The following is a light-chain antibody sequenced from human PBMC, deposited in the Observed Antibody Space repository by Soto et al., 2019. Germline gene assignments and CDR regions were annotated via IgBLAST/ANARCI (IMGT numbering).Light chain of an antibody. J-gene: IGLJ3*02. V-gene: IGLV7-46*01. CDR3: LLSYNDVRV. CDR1: TGAVTSGHY. CDR2: XTT. Sequence: QAVVTQEPSLTVSPGGTVTLTCGSSTGAVTSGHYPYWFQQKPGQAPRTLVSXTTNRQSWTPAXFSGSLLGGKAALTLSGAXXXDXXDYYCLLSYNDVRVFGGGTKVTVL.